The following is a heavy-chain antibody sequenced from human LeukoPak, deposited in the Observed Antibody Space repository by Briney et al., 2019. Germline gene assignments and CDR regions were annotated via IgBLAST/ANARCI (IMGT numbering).Heavy chain of an antibody. Sequence: PSETLSLTCTVSNGSINSGGYYWTWIRQHPGKGLEWIGYIYYSGSTYYNPSLKSRVTISVDRSKNQFSLKLTSVTAADTAVYYRARDRRHGYPHYFDYWGQGTLVTVSS. CDR1: NGSINSGGYY. CDR2: IYYSGST. D-gene: IGHD5-24*01. CDR3: ARDRRHGYPHYFDY. V-gene: IGHV4-31*03. J-gene: IGHJ4*02.